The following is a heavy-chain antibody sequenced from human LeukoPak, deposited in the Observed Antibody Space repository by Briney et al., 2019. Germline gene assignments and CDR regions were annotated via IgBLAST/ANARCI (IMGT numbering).Heavy chain of an antibody. Sequence: PSETLSLTCTVSGGSISSYYWSWIRQPPGKGLESIGYIYYSGTTNYNPSLKSRVTISVDTSKNQFSLKLSSVTAADTAVYYCARFSPFRLVRGYYHYMDVWGKGTTVTVSS. V-gene: IGHV4-59*01. CDR2: IYYSGTT. D-gene: IGHD3-10*01. CDR1: GGSISSYY. J-gene: IGHJ6*03. CDR3: ARFSPFRLVRGYYHYMDV.